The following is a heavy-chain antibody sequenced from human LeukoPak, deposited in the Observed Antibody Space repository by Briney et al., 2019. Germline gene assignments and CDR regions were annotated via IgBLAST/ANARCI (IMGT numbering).Heavy chain of an antibody. CDR3: AKAAPDTTYFDY. Sequence: ASVKVSCKASGYTFTSYYMHWVRQAPGQGLEWMGIINPSGGSTSYAQKFQGRVTMTRDTSTSTVYMVLSSLRSEDTAVYYCAKAAPDTTYFDYWGQGTLVTVSS. D-gene: IGHD2/OR15-2a*01. V-gene: IGHV1-46*01. CDR1: GYTFTSYY. CDR2: INPSGGST. J-gene: IGHJ4*02.